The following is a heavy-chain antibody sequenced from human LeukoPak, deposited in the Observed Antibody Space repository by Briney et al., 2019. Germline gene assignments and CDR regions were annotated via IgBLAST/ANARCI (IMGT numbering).Heavy chain of an antibody. CDR2: INPNSGGT. CDR3: ARDLGGYDILTGYEHFDP. J-gene: IGHJ5*02. CDR1: GYTFTGYY. V-gene: IGHV1-2*02. D-gene: IGHD3-9*01. Sequence: GASVKVSCKASGYTFTGYYMHWVRQAPGQGLEWMGWINPNSGGTNYAQKFQGRVTMTRDTSISTAYMELSRLRSDDTAVYYCARDLGGYDILTGYEHFDPWGQGTLVTVSS.